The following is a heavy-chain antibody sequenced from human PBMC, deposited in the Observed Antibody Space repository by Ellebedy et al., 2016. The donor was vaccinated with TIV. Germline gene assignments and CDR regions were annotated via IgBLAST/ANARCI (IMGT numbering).Heavy chain of an antibody. J-gene: IGHJ5*02. V-gene: IGHV4-4*07. Sequence: MPSETLSLTCTVSGVSMSSFYCSWIRQSAEKGLEWIGRIHSDGSSNYKSSLKSRVTISVDTSKNQFSLKLSSVTAADTAVYYCARVPQLYNWFDPWGQGTLVTVSS. CDR2: IHSDGSS. CDR3: ARVPQLYNWFDP. CDR1: GVSMSSFY.